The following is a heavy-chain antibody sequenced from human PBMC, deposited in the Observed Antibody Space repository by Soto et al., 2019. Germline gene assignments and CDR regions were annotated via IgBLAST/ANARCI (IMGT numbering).Heavy chain of an antibody. CDR3: AREVLYCSGGSCYGYGMDV. Sequence: VASVKVSCKASGYTFTGYYMHWVRQAPGQGLEWMGWINPNSGGTNYAQKFQGWVTMTRDTSISTAYMELSRLRSDDTAVYYCAREVLYCSGGSCYGYGMDVWGQGTTVTVSS. V-gene: IGHV1-2*04. J-gene: IGHJ6*02. D-gene: IGHD2-15*01. CDR2: INPNSGGT. CDR1: GYTFTGYY.